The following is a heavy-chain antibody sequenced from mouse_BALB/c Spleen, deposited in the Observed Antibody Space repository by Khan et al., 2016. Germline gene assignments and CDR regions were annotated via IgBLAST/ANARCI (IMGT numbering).Heavy chain of an antibody. V-gene: IGHV1-84*02. D-gene: IGHD2-14*01. J-gene: IGHJ3*01. CDR1: GYTFTDFY. Sequence: QVQLKESGPELVKPGASVKISCKASGYTFTDFYINWVKQKPGQGLEWIGWIYPGNGNTKYNERFKGKATLTVDTSSSTVYMQLSSLTSEDAAVYFCARNYRFDAWFAYWGQGTLVTVSA. CDR3: ARNYRFDAWFAY. CDR2: IYPGNGNT.